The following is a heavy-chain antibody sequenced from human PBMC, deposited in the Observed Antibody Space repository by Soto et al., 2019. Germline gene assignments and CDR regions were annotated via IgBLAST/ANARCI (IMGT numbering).Heavy chain of an antibody. CDR3: ANVPLDLVLGFDY. Sequence: PGWSLRLSCAASGFTFSNYVMSWVRQAPGKGLERVSSISGSGDNTYYADSVKGRFTISRDNSKNTLFLQMNSLRAEDTPVYYGANVPLDLVLGFDYWGQGTLASVTS. CDR2: ISGSGDNT. D-gene: IGHD2-8*02. CDR1: GFTFSNYV. J-gene: IGHJ4*02. V-gene: IGHV3-23*01.